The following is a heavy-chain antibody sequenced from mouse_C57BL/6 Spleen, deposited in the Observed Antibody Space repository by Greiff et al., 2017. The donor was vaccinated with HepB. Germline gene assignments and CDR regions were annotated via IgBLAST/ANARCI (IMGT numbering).Heavy chain of an antibody. J-gene: IGHJ3*01. CDR2: IRNKANNHAT. CDR1: GFTFSDAW. Sequence: EVQLVESGGGLVQPGGSMKLSCAASGFTFSDAWMDWVRQSPEKGLEWVAEIRNKANNHATYYAESVKGRFTISRDDSKSSVYLQMNSLRAEDTGIYYCTSPTVVAGGAYWGQGTLVTVSA. D-gene: IGHD1-1*01. CDR3: TSPTVVAGGAY. V-gene: IGHV6-6*01.